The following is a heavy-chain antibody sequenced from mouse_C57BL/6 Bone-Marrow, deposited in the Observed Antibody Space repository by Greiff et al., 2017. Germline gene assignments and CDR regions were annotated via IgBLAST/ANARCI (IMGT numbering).Heavy chain of an antibody. CDR2: IWSGGST. CDR3: ARRDYYGSPFAY. D-gene: IGHD1-1*01. Sequence: QVQLKESGPGLVQPSQSLSITCTVSGFSLTSYCVHWVRQSPGKGLEWLGVIWSGGSTDYNAAFISRLSISKDNSKSQVFFKMNSLQADDTAIYYCARRDYYGSPFAYWGQGTLVTVSA. CDR1: GFSLTSYC. V-gene: IGHV2-2*01. J-gene: IGHJ3*01.